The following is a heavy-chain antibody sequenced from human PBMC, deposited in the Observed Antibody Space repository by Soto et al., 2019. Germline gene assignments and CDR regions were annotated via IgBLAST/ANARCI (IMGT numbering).Heavy chain of an antibody. D-gene: IGHD3-10*01. J-gene: IGHJ3*02. CDR1: GFTFSGSA. CDR3: TRLTSSRPDDACDI. V-gene: IGHV3-73*02. CDR2: IRGRVDNYAT. Sequence: EVQLVESGGGLVQPGGSLTLSCAASGFTFSGSAMHWVRQASGKGLEWVGRIRGRVDNYATAYAASVKGRFTISRDDSKNTAYLHMNSLITEDTAVYYCTRLTSSRPDDACDIWGQGTVVTVSS.